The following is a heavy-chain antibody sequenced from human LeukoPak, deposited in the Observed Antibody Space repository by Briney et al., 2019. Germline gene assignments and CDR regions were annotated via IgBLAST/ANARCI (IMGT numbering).Heavy chain of an antibody. CDR1: GFTFSDYY. V-gene: IGHV3-11*01. CDR3: GVGYYDILTGRYYFDY. Sequence: GGSLRLSCAASGFTFSDYYMSWIRQAPGKGLEWVSYISSSGSTIYYADSVKGRFTISRDNAKNSLYLQMNSLRAEDTAVYYCGVGYYDILTGRYYFDYWGQGTLVTVSS. J-gene: IGHJ4*02. D-gene: IGHD3-9*01. CDR2: ISSSGSTI.